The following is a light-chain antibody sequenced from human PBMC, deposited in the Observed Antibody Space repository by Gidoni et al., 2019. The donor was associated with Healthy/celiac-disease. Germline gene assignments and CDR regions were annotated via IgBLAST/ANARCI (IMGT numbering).Light chain of an antibody. CDR3: AAWDDSLIGYV. V-gene: IGLV1-47*01. CDR2: RNN. Sequence: QSVLTQPPSASGTPGQRVTISCSGSSSNIGSNYVYWYQQHPGTAPKLLIYRNNQRPSGVPDRFSGSKSGTSASLAISGLRAEDEADYYCAAWDDSLIGYVFGTGTKVTVL. J-gene: IGLJ1*01. CDR1: SSNIGSNY.